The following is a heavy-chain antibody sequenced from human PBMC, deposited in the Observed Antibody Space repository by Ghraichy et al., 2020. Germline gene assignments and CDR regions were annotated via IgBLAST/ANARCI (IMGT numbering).Heavy chain of an antibody. J-gene: IGHJ6*02. V-gene: IGHV4-30-2*01. CDR2: IYHSGSA. CDR3: AVLASNGVDV. D-gene: IGHD3-3*01. CDR1: GGSVSSDPYS. Sequence: SETLSLTCIVSGGSVSSDPYSWTWVRQPSGKGLEWIGYIYHSGSANLNPSLKSRVAISVDRSENQFSLKLNSMSAADTAVYCCAVLASNGVDVWGRGTKVTVSS.